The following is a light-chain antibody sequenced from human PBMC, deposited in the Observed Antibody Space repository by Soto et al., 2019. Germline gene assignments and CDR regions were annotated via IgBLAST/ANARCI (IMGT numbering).Light chain of an antibody. Sequence: QSVLTQPSSLSASPGASASLTCTLRSGINVGSYRIYWYQQKPGSPPRYLLRYKSDSDKQQGSGVPSRFSGYKDASANAGILLISGLQSDDEADYYCCSYAVTYTYLFGPGTKVTVL. V-gene: IGLV5-45*03. J-gene: IGLJ1*01. CDR2: YKSDSDK. CDR1: SGINVGSYR. CDR3: CSYAVTYTYL.